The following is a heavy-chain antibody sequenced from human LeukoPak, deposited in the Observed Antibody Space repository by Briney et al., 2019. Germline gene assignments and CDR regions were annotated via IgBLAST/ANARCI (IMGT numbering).Heavy chain of an antibody. Sequence: SETLSLTCTVSGGSISSYCWSWIRQPPGKGLEWIGYIYYSGSTNYNPSLKSRVTISVDTSKNQFSLKLSSVTAADTAVYYCARYTRSGWFHYWGQGTLVTVSS. V-gene: IGHV4-59*08. J-gene: IGHJ4*02. D-gene: IGHD6-19*01. CDR1: GGSISSYC. CDR3: ARYTRSGWFHY. CDR2: IYYSGST.